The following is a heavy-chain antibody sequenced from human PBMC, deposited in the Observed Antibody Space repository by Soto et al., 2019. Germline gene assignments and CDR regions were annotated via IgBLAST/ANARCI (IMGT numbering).Heavy chain of an antibody. CDR2: ISAYNGNT. Sequence: ASVKVSCKASGYTFTSYGISWVRQAPGQGLEWMGRISAYNGNTNYAQKLQGRVTMTTDTSTSTAYMELRSLRSDDTAVYYCARDAAAAGSGDWFDPWGQGTLVTVSS. CDR3: ARDAAAAGSGDWFDP. D-gene: IGHD6-13*01. J-gene: IGHJ5*02. CDR1: GYTFTSYG. V-gene: IGHV1-18*01.